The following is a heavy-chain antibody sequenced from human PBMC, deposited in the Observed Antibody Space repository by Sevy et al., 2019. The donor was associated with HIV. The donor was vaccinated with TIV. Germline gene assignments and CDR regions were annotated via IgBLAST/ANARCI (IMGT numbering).Heavy chain of an antibody. Sequence: GGSLRLSCATSGFIFSGYVMSWVRQAPGKGLEWVSAIRGSGSSTYYAAAVQGRFTISRDNSKNTLYLQMNILRAEDTAVYYCAKEAPGYNYDTSGSFDYWGQGTLVTVSS. CDR3: AKEAPGYNYDTSGSFDY. CDR2: IRGSGSST. CDR1: GFIFSGYV. V-gene: IGHV3-23*01. J-gene: IGHJ4*02. D-gene: IGHD3-22*01.